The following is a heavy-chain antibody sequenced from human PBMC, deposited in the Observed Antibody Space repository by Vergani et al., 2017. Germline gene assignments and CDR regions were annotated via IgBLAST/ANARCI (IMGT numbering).Heavy chain of an antibody. D-gene: IGHD1-1*01. V-gene: IGHV4-61*02. CDR3: ARDNKQLCQRAFDL. CDR1: GASINNAFYY. J-gene: IGHJ3*01. Sequence: QVQLQESGPGLVKPSQTLSLTCTVSGASINNAFYYWHWIRQPAWKGLEWIGRIYVSGITDYNSSLQSRVSMSVDTSKNQFSLTLTSVTAADTAVYYCARDNKQLCQRAFDLWGQGTMVTVSS. CDR2: IYVSGIT.